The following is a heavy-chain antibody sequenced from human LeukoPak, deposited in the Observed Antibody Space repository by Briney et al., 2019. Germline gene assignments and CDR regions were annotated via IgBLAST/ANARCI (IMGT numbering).Heavy chain of an antibody. Sequence: HGESLKISCKGSGYRFTIYWISWVRQIPGKDLECLWRIDPGYSYTNESPSFQGHVTISADKSISPAYLQWSSLKASDTAMYYCARQYSGYDSWFDPWGQGTLVTVSS. CDR1: GYRFTIYW. J-gene: IGHJ5*02. CDR3: ARQYSGYDSWFDP. D-gene: IGHD5-12*01. V-gene: IGHV5-10-1*01. CDR2: IDPGYSYT.